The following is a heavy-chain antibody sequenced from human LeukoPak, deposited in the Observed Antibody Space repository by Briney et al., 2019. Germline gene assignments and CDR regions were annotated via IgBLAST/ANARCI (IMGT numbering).Heavy chain of an antibody. CDR2: IYHSGST. V-gene: IGHV4-59*01. J-gene: IGHJ6*03. CDR3: ERETLAVAGTRYYYYYYTDV. D-gene: IGHD6-19*01. Sequence: SETLSLTCTVSGGSISSYYWSWIRQPPGKGLEWIGYIYHSGSTNSNSSLKSRVSISVDTSKHQFSLQLSSVTAADTAVYYCERETLAVAGTRYYYYYYTDVCGEGTTGTVS. CDR1: GGSISSYY.